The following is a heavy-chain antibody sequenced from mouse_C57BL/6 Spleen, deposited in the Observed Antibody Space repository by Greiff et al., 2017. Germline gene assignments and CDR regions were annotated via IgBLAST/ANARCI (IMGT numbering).Heavy chain of an antibody. CDR3: AKNLIYDGSYYAMDY. D-gene: IGHD2-3*01. J-gene: IGHJ4*01. V-gene: IGHV2-5*01. Sequence: QVQLQQSGPGLVQPSQSLSITCTVSGFSLTSYGVHWVRQSPGKGLEWLGVIWRGGSTDYNAAFMSRLSITKDNSKSQVFFKMNSLQADDTAIYYCAKNLIYDGSYYAMDYWGQGTSVTVSS. CDR1: GFSLTSYG. CDR2: IWRGGST.